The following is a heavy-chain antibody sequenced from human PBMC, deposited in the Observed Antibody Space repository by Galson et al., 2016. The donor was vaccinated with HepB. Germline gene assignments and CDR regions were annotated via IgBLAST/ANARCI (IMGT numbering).Heavy chain of an antibody. CDR1: GFTFSNYA. V-gene: IGHV3-23*01. J-gene: IGHJ2*01. CDR2: IGGGGGSS. CDR3: AKHSRDYSDSGGYYYGRHFDV. D-gene: IGHD3-22*01. Sequence: SLRLSCAVSGFTFSNYAMSWVRQAPGKGLEWVSSIGGGGGSSYYADSVKGRFTISRDNSKNTLYLQMNSLRAEDTAVYYCAKHSRDYSDSGGYYYGRHFDVWGRGTLVTVSS.